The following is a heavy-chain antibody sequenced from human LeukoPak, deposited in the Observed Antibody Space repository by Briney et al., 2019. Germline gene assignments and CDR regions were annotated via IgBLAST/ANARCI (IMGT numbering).Heavy chain of an antibody. CDR1: GFTFSSCA. D-gene: IGHD5-12*01. Sequence: GGSLRLSCAASGFTFSSCAMHWVRQAPGKGLEYVSAISSNGGSTYYANSVKGRFTISRDNSKNTLYLQMGSLRAEDTALYYCAKGAYDYIEMGYFDYWGQGTLVTVSS. CDR3: AKGAYDYIEMGYFDY. V-gene: IGHV3-64*01. CDR2: ISSNGGST. J-gene: IGHJ4*02.